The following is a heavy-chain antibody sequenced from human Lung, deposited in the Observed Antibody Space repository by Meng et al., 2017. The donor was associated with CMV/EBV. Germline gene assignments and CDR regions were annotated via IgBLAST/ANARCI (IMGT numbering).Heavy chain of an antibody. CDR1: GFTVSSNY. CDR3: ERGRGSSWYVFVY. J-gene: IGHJ4*02. CDR2: IYSGGST. D-gene: IGHD6-13*01. V-gene: IGHV3-53*01. Sequence: GESLKISCAASGFTVSSNYMSWVRQAPGKGLEWVSVIYSGGSTYYADSVKGRFTISRDNSKNTLYLQMNSLRAEDTAVYYCERGRGSSWYVFVYWGQGTLVTGSS.